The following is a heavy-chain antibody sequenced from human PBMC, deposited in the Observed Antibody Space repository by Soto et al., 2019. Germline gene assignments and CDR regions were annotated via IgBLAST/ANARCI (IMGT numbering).Heavy chain of an antibody. CDR2: IYTSGST. D-gene: IGHD1-20*01. CDR3: ARERVNNWNPQIDYYGMDV. V-gene: IGHV4-4*07. Sequence: SETLSLTCTVSGGSISSYYWSCIRQPAGKGLEWIGRIYTSGSTNYNPSLKSRVTMSVDTSKNQFSLKLSSVTAADTAVYYCARERVNNWNPQIDYYGMDVWGQGTTVTVSS. J-gene: IGHJ6*02. CDR1: GGSISSYY.